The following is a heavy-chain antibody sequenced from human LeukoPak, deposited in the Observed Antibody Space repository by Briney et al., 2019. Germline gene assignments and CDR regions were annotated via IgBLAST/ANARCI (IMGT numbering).Heavy chain of an antibody. V-gene: IGHV3-48*03. CDR1: GFTFSSYE. CDR3: ARGGGDFDH. CDR2: ISSSGTTI. J-gene: IGHJ4*02. Sequence: GGSLRLSCAASGFTFSSYEMNWVRQAPGKGLEWLSYISSSGTTIYYADSVKGRFIISRDNAKRSLYLQMNSLRAEDTAVYYCARGGGDFDHWGQGTLVTVSS. D-gene: IGHD3-16*01.